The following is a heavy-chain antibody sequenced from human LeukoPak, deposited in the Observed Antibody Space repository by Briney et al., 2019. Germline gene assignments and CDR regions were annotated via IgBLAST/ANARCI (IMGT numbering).Heavy chain of an antibody. CDR1: GYTFTNYG. D-gene: IGHD3-3*01. CDR2: ISAYNANT. V-gene: IGHV1-18*01. Sequence: ASVKVSCKASGYTFTNYGISWVRQAPGQGLEWMGWISAYNANTSYAQKLQGRVTMTTDTSTNTAYMELRSLRSDDTAVYYCARVKGRGGIFGVITPNWFDPWGQGTLVTVSS. J-gene: IGHJ5*02. CDR3: ARVKGRGGIFGVITPNWFDP.